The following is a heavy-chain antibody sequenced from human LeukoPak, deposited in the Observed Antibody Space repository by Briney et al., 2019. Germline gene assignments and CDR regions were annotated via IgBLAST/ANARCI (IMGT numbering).Heavy chain of an antibody. CDR2: IYSGGST. V-gene: IGHV3-53*01. D-gene: IGHD3-22*01. CDR3: AREGGDYYDSSGYYY. CDR1: GFTVSSNY. Sequence: PGGSLRLSCAASGFTVSSNYMSWVRQAPGKGLEWVSVIYSGGSTYYADSMKGRFTISRDNSKNTLYLQMNSLRAEDTAVYYCAREGGDYYDSSGYYYWGQGTLVTVSS. J-gene: IGHJ4*02.